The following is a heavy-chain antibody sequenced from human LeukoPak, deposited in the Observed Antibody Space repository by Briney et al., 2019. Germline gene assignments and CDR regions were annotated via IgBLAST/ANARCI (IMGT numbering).Heavy chain of an antibody. Sequence: PGGSLRLSCAASGFTFSSYWMHWVRQAPGKGLVWVSRINSDGSSPSSADSVKGRFTISRDNAKNTLYLQMNSLRAEDTAVYYRASGPVLMVRGVIPFDDGSQATSATVYS. J-gene: IGHJ4*02. CDR1: GFTFSSYW. CDR3: ASGPVLMVRGVIPFDD. D-gene: IGHD3-10*01. V-gene: IGHV3-74*01. CDR2: INSDGSSP.